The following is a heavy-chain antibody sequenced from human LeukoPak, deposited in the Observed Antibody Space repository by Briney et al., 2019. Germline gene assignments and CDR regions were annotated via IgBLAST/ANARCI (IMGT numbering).Heavy chain of an antibody. V-gene: IGHV3-23*01. CDR2: ICGSCANT. J-gene: IGHJ4*02. D-gene: IGHD1-26*01. CDR1: GFTFYNYA. Sequence: PGGSLRLSCAASGFTFYNYAMAWVRQAPGEGLEWVSTICGSCANTHYADSVKGRFTISRDNSKNTLYLQMSSLRAEDTAVYYCAKDVGEVMSAYWGQGTLVTVSS. CDR3: AKDVGEVMSAY.